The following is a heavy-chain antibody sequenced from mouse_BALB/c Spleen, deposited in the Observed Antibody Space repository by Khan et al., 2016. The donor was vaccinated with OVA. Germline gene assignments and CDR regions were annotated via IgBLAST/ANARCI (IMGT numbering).Heavy chain of an antibody. J-gene: IGHJ3*01. CDR3: ARGTFDY. V-gene: IGHV1S135*01. CDR2: IDPFNGGT. D-gene: IGHD3-3*01. Sequence: VQLQQSGPELMKPGASVNISCKASGYSFTSYYIHWVRQSHGKSLEWIGYIDPFNGGTDYNQKFKDKATLTVDKSSNTAYMHLSSLKSEDSAVYYCARGTFDYWGQGTLVTVSA. CDR1: GYSFTSYY.